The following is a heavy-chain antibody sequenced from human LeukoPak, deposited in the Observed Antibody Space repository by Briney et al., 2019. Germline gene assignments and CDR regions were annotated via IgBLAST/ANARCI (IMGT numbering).Heavy chain of an antibody. J-gene: IGHJ4*02. CDR1: GGSFSGYY. CDR2: IYYSGST. Sequence: PSETLSLTCAVYGGSFSGYYWSWIRQPPGKGLEWIGYIYYSGSTNYNPSLKSRVTISVDTSKNQFSLKLSSVTAADTAVYYCARVWTEYFDYWGQGTLVTVSS. D-gene: IGHD1-1*01. CDR3: ARVWTEYFDY. V-gene: IGHV4-59*01.